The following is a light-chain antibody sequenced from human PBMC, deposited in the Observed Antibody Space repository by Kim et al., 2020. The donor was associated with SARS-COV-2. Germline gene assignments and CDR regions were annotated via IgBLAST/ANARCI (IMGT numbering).Light chain of an antibody. J-gene: IGLJ3*02. CDR1: SANNARNT. V-gene: IGLV1-44*01. CDR2: SNS. Sequence: GRRVTISCSGSSANNARNTTTWYQQLQAPAPKVLFYSNSQRPPGVPDRISGSKSGASASLAISWLQSEDEADYYCAAWDDSLTGWLFGGGTQLTVL. CDR3: AAWDDSLTGWL.